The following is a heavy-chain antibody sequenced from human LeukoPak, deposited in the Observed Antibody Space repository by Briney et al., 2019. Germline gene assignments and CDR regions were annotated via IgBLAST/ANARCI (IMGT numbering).Heavy chain of an antibody. CDR1: GYSFTGYY. D-gene: IGHD3-16*02. J-gene: IGHJ4*02. V-gene: IGHV1-2*02. CDR3: ARDSGDYVWGSDRYSLDY. Sequence: GAAVKVSRKASGYSFTGYYMHWVRQAPAQGLERMGWINPNSGGTNYAQKYQVRVTMTRDTAISTAYMELSRLRSDDTAVYYCARDSGDYVWGSDRYSLDYWGQGTLVTVSS. CDR2: INPNSGGT.